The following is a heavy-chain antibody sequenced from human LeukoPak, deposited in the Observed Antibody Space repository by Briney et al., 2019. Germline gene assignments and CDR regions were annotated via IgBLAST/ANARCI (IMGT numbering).Heavy chain of an antibody. J-gene: IGHJ4*02. CDR3: ARDRARYGSGSDYSY. CDR2: ISAYNGNT. CDR1: GGTFSSYG. V-gene: IGHV1-18*01. D-gene: IGHD3-10*01. Sequence: ASVKVSCKASGGTFSSYGISWVRQAPGQGLEWMGWISAYNGNTNYAQKLQGRVTMTTDTSTSTAYMELRSLRSDDTAVYYCARDRARYGSGSDYSYWGQGTLVTVSS.